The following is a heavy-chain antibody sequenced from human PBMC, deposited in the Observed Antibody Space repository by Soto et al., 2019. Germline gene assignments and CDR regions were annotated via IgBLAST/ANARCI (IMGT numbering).Heavy chain of an antibody. CDR1: GYTFTSYG. Sequence: QVQLVQSGAEVKKPGASVKVSCKASGYTFTSYGISWVRQAPGQGLEWMGWISAYNGNTNYAQKLQGRVTRTTDTSTSTAYMELRSLRSDDTAVYYCARDPIAVAGPWLPHYMDVWGKGTTVTVSS. V-gene: IGHV1-18*01. CDR3: ARDPIAVAGPWLPHYMDV. CDR2: ISAYNGNT. D-gene: IGHD6-19*01. J-gene: IGHJ6*03.